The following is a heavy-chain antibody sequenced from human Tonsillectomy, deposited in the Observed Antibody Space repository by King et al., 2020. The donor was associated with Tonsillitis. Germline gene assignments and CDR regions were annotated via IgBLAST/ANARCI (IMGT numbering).Heavy chain of an antibody. V-gene: IGHV1-69*01. J-gene: IGHJ6*02. CDR3: ARDCPSSVLRFLECHSPQYGMDV. D-gene: IGHD3-3*01. CDR2: IIPIFGTA. CDR1: GGTFSSYA. Sequence: QLVQSGAEVKKPGSSVKVSCKASGGTFSSYAISWVRQAPGQGLEWMGGIIPIFGTANYAQKFQGRVTITADESTSTAYMELSSLRSEDTAVYYCARDCPSSVLRFLECHSPQYGMDVWGQGATVTVSS.